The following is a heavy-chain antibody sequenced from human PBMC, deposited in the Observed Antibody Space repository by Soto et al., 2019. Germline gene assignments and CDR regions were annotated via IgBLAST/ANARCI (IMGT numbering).Heavy chain of an antibody. CDR2: IDYSGST. J-gene: IGHJ4*02. V-gene: IGHV4-31*03. D-gene: IGHD7-27*01. CDR3: ARASGDSLHYFDY. Sequence: QVQLQESGPGLVKPSQTLSLTCTVSGGSISSGGYSWSWIRQHPGKGLEWIGYIDYSGSTYYNPSRKRRVTISEDTSKNQSALKLSSVPAADTAVYYCARASGDSLHYFDYWGQGTLVTVSS. CDR1: GGSISSGGYS.